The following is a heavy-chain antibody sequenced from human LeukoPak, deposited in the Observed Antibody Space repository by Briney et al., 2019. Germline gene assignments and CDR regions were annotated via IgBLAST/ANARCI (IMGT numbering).Heavy chain of an antibody. CDR2: IIPRFGTA. CDR3: ARGWAPSSGFDY. V-gene: IGHV1-69*05. J-gene: IGHJ4*02. CDR1: GATFSSNG. Sequence: SVKVSCKASGATFSSNGVSWGRQAPGQGLQWMGRIIPRFGTANYAQKFQGRVTITTDESTTTVYMELSSLRSEDTAVYFCARGWAPSSGFDYWGQGTLVTVSS. D-gene: IGHD6-19*01.